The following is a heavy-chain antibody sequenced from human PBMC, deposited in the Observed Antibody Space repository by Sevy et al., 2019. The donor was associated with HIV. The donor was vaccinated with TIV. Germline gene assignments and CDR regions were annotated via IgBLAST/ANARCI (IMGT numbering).Heavy chain of an antibody. Sequence: GGSLRLSCAASGFTFSRYTMHWVRQAPGKGLEWVSSITSDATYISDADSLRGRFTISRDNAKNSLFLQMSSLRAEDTAVYFCARDIATYSTGSYIRYFDYWGQRTLVTVSS. J-gene: IGHJ4*02. V-gene: IGHV3-21*06. D-gene: IGHD6-19*01. CDR3: ARDIATYSTGSYIRYFDY. CDR2: ITSDATYI. CDR1: GFTFSRYT.